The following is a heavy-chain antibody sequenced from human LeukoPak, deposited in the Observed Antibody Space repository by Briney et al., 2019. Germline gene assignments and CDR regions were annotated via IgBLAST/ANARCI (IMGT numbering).Heavy chain of an antibody. D-gene: IGHD3-10*01. J-gene: IGHJ4*02. CDR3: ARVSLVRGAPDYYFDY. Sequence: SETLSLTCTVSGGSISSGDYYWSWIRQPAGKGLEWIGRIYTSGSTNYNPSLKSRVTMSVDTSKNQFSLKLSSVTAADTAVYYCARVSLVRGAPDYYFDYWGQGTLVTVSS. V-gene: IGHV4-61*02. CDR2: IYTSGST. CDR1: GGSISSGDYY.